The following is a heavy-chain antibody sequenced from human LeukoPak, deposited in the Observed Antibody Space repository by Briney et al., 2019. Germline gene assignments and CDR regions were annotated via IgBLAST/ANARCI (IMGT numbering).Heavy chain of an antibody. CDR3: WHSGYESGFDY. D-gene: IGHD5-12*01. Sequence: SETLSLTCAVSGDSISSGNWWSWARQPPGKGLEGIEEIYHSGSTNYNPSLKSRVTISVDNSKNQFSLKVRSVTAADTAVYYCWHSGYESGFDYWGQGTLVTVSS. CDR1: GDSISSGNW. CDR2: IYHSGST. J-gene: IGHJ4*02. V-gene: IGHV4-4*02.